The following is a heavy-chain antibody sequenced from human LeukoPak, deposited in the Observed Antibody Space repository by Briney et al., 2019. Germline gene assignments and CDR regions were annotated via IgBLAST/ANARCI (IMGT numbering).Heavy chain of an antibody. Sequence: GGSLRLSCAASGFTVSSYWMSWVRQAPGKGLEWVANIKQDGSEKYYLDSVKGRFTISRDNAKNSLYLQMNSLRAEDTAVYYCARDRRGIFFDYWGQGTLVTVSS. D-gene: IGHD6-13*01. CDR1: GFTVSSYW. CDR3: ARDRRGIFFDY. CDR2: IKQDGSEK. V-gene: IGHV3-7*01. J-gene: IGHJ4*02.